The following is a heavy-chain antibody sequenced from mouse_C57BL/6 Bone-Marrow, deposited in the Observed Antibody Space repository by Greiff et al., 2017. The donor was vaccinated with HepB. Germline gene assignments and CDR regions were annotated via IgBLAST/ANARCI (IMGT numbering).Heavy chain of an antibody. J-gene: IGHJ2*01. CDR2: IYPGSGST. D-gene: IGHD2-5*01. CDR1: GYTFTSYW. V-gene: IGHV1-55*01. Sequence: QVQLQQPGAELVKPGASVKMSCKASGYTFTSYWITWVKQRPGQGLEWIGDIYPGSGSTNYNEKFKSKATLTVDTSSSTAYMQRSSLTSEDSAVYDSARGRPHSNYWDYWGKGTTLTVS. CDR3: ARGRPHSNYWDY.